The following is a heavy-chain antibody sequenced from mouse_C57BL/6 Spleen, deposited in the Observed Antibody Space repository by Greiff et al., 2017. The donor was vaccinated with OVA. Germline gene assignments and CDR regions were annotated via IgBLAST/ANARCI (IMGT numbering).Heavy chain of an antibody. D-gene: IGHD1-1*01. CDR1: GFNIKDDY. CDR3: TTVITAVGYFDY. Sequence: VQLQQSGAELVRPGASVKLSCTASGFNIKDDYMHWVKQRPEQGLEWIGWIDPENGDTEYASKFQGKATITADTSSNTAYLQLSSLTSEDTAVYYGTTVITAVGYFDYWGKGTTLTVSS. CDR2: IDPENGDT. V-gene: IGHV14-4*01. J-gene: IGHJ2*01.